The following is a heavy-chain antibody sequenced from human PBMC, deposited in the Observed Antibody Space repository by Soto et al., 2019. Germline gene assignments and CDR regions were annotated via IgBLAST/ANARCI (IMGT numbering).Heavy chain of an antibody. CDR2: IYYTGNT. CDR1: GGSISSRTYY. V-gene: IGHV4-39*01. CDR3: ARLIYYYCYMDV. J-gene: IGHJ6*03. Sequence: PSETLSLTCTVSGGSISSRTYYWGWIRQPPGKGLEWIGSIYYTGNTYYNPSLRSRLTISVDTSKNQFSLKLSSVTAADTAVYYCARLIYYYCYMDVWGIGTTVTVSS.